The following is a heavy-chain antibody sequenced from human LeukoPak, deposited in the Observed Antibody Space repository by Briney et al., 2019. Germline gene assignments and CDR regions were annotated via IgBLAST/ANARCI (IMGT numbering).Heavy chain of an antibody. J-gene: IGHJ4*02. Sequence: GGSLRLSCAASGFTFSSYWMHWVRQAPGKGLVWVSRINSDGSSTSYADSVKGRFTISRDNAKNTLYLQMNSLRAEDTAVYYCAREEGTDYYDSSGFIDYWGQGTLVTVSS. CDR3: AREEGTDYYDSSGFIDY. CDR2: INSDGSST. CDR1: GFTFSSYW. V-gene: IGHV3-74*01. D-gene: IGHD3-22*01.